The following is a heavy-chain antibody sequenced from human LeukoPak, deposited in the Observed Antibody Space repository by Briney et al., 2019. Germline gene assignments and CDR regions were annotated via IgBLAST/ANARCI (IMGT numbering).Heavy chain of an antibody. J-gene: IGHJ5*02. CDR3: AKEPREYCSSTSCPNWFDH. D-gene: IGHD2-2*01. V-gene: IGHV3-23*01. CDR2: ISASGGTT. Sequence: GGSLRLSCAASGFTFNSYAMSWVRQAPGKGLEWVSAISASGGTTYYADSVKGRFTISRDNSENTLYLQMNSLRAEDTAVYYCAKEPREYCSSTSCPNWFDHWGQGTLLTVSS. CDR1: GFTFNSYA.